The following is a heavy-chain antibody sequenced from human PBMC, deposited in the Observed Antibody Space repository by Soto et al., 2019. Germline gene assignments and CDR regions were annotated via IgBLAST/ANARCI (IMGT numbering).Heavy chain of an antibody. D-gene: IGHD3-16*01. CDR2: IIPILGKP. J-gene: IGHJ4*02. CDR3: ATDVDLPYEF. Sequence: QVQLVQSGAEVKKPGSSVKVSCKTSGGTFSSYTVDWVRQAPGQGPEWMGRIIPILGKPNYAQKFQGRVTITADTSTSTAYMEVTSLRSEDTAVYYCATDVDLPYEFWGQGTLFTVS. V-gene: IGHV1-69*02. CDR1: GGTFSSYT.